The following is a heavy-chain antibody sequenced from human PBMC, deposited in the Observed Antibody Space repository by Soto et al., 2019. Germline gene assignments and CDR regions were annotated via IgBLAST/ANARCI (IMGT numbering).Heavy chain of an antibody. V-gene: IGHV2-5*02. CDR2: IYWDDDK. J-gene: IGHJ5*02. CDR3: AHKGGSWYGYWFDP. Sequence: SGPTLVNPTQTLTLTCTFSGFSLSTSGVGVGWIRQPPGKALGWLALIYWDDDKRYSPSLKSRLTITKDTSKNQVVLTMNNMDPVDTATYYCAHKGGSWYGYWFDPWGQGTLVTVSS. CDR1: GFSLSTSGVG. D-gene: IGHD6-13*01.